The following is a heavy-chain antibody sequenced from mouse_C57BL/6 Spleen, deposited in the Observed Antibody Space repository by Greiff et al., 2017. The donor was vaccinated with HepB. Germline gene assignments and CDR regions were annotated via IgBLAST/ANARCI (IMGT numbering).Heavy chain of an antibody. D-gene: IGHD1-1*01. V-gene: IGHV1-64*01. CDR2: IHPNSGST. CDR1: GYTFTSYW. CDR3: ARIYGSCYRFAY. Sequence: QVQLQQPGAELVKPGASVKLSCKASGYTFTSYWMHWVKQRPGQGLEWIGMIHPNSGSTNYNEKFKSKATLTVDKSSSTSDMQHSSLTYEDAAVYYCARIYGSCYRFAYWGQGTLVTVSA. J-gene: IGHJ3*01.